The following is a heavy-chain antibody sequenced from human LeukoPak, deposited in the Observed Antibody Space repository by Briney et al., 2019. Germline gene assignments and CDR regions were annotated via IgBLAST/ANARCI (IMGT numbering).Heavy chain of an antibody. J-gene: IGHJ4*02. Sequence: GGSLRLSCATSGVMFSTYAMRWVRQAPGKGLEWVSIISNSGGTTYYADSVKGRFTVSRDNSKNTLYLQMKSLRAEDTAVYYCVSQSERGSDNYYFDYWGQGTLVAVSS. CDR2: ISNSGGTT. CDR3: VSQSERGSDNYYFDY. V-gene: IGHV3-23*01. CDR1: GVMFSTYA. D-gene: IGHD1-26*01.